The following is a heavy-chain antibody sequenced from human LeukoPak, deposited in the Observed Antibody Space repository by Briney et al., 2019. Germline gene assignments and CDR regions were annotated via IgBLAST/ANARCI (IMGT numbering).Heavy chain of an antibody. V-gene: IGHV4-4*02. CDR2: IYHSGST. J-gene: IGHJ4*02. CDR1: GASISSGYW. CDR3: ARDGAYAV. Sequence: SETLSLTCAVSGASISSGYWWSWVRQAPGKGLEWIGEIYHSGSTNHNPSLKSRVTISVDKSKSQFSLKLSSVTAADTAMYYCARDGAYAVWGQGTLVTVSS. D-gene: IGHD3-16*01.